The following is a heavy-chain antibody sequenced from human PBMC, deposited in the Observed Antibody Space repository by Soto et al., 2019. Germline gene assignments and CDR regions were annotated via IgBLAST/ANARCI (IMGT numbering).Heavy chain of an antibody. D-gene: IGHD5-18*01. V-gene: IGHV3-30-3*01. J-gene: IGHJ6*02. CDR2: ISYDGSNK. Sequence: QVQLVESGGGVVQPGRSLRLSCAASGFSFSSYAMHWVRQAPGKGLDWVAVISYDGSNKYYADSVKGRFTISRDNSKNTLNHQMNSLRAEDTAVYYCARDLQAAMVLLYYYYHGMDVWGQGTTVTVSS. CDR1: GFSFSSYA. CDR3: ARDLQAAMVLLYYYYHGMDV.